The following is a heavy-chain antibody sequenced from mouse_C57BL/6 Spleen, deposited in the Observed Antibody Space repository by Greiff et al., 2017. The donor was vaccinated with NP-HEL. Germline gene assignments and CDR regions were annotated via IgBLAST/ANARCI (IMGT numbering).Heavy chain of an antibody. D-gene: IGHD1-1*01. Sequence: VKLQESGPELVKPGASVKISCKASGYAFSSSWMNWVKQRPGQGLEWIGRIYPGDGDTNYNGKFKGKATLTADKSSSTAYMQLSSLTSEDSAVYFCAFYYYGSSPLAMDYWGQGTSVTVSS. CDR2: IYPGDGDT. CDR1: GYAFSSSW. CDR3: AFYYYGSSPLAMDY. V-gene: IGHV1-82*01. J-gene: IGHJ4*01.